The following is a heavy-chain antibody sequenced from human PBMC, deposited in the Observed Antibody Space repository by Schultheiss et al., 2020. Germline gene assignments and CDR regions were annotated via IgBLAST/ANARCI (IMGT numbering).Heavy chain of an antibody. D-gene: IGHD3-22*01. Sequence: GGSLRLSCAASGFTFSGSAMHWVRQASGKGLEWVGRIRSKANSYATAYAASVKGRFTISRDDSKNTLYLQMNSLRAEDTAVYYCAKDHTMIVVVTPNDAFDIWGQGTMVTVS. CDR2: IRSKANSYAT. V-gene: IGHV3-73*01. J-gene: IGHJ3*02. CDR3: AKDHTMIVVVTPNDAFDI. CDR1: GFTFSGSA.